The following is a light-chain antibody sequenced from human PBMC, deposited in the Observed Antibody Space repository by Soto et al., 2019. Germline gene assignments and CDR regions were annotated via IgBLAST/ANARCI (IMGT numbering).Light chain of an antibody. Sequence: EIVMTQSPATLSVSPGERATLSCRASQSVSRNIAWYQQKPGQAPRLLIYRASTRAIGIPARFSGSGSGTEFTLTISSLQSEDFAVYYCQQYNNWPTWAFGQGTKVDIK. J-gene: IGKJ1*01. CDR1: QSVSRN. V-gene: IGKV3-15*01. CDR3: QQYNNWPTWA. CDR2: RAS.